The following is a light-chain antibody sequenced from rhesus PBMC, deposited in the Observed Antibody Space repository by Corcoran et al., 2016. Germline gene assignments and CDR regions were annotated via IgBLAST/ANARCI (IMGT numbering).Light chain of an antibody. CDR3: LQYSSSQLT. Sequence: DIQMTQSPSSLSASVGDTVTITCRASQSISSWLDWYQQKPGKTPKLLIYKESSLQSGVPSRFSGSGSGTDFTINISRLQPEDFAPYSCLQYSSSQLTFGGGTKVELK. J-gene: IGKJ4*01. CDR1: QSISSW. V-gene: IGKV1-22*01. CDR2: KES.